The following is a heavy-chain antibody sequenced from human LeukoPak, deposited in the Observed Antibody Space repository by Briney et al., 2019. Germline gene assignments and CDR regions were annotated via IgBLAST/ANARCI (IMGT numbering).Heavy chain of an antibody. CDR2: INPNSGGT. J-gene: IGHJ6*02. D-gene: IGHD3-3*01. CDR1: GYTFTGYY. CDR3: ARGKRITIFGVVIPPPYYYYYGMDV. Sequence: ASVKVSCKASGYTFTGYYMHWVRQAPGQGLEWMEWINPNSGGTNYAQKFQGRVTMTRDTSISTAYMELSRLRSDDTAVYYCARGKRITIFGVVIPPPYYYYYGMDVWGQGTTVTVSS. V-gene: IGHV1-2*02.